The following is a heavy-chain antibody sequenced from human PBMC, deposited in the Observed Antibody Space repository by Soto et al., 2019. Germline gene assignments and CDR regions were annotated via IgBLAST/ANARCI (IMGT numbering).Heavy chain of an antibody. V-gene: IGHV4-38-2*01. CDR1: GYSISLGYY. J-gene: IGHJ4*02. Sequence: SETLSLTCAVSGYSISLGYYWGWIRQPPGKGLEWIGSIYHSGNTYYNPSLKSRVSISLDTSKNHFSLELTSVTAADTAVYYCARVKLAARGGFDYWGLGTLVTVSS. CDR3: ARVKLAARGGFDY. D-gene: IGHD2-15*01. CDR2: IYHSGNT.